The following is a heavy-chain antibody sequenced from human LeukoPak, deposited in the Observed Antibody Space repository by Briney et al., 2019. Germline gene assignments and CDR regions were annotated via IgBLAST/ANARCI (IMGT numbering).Heavy chain of an antibody. CDR1: GGSFSGYY. V-gene: IGHV4-34*01. Sequence: SETLSLTCAVYGGSFSGYYWSWIRQPPVKGLEWIGEINHSGSTNYNPSLKSRVTISVDTSKNQFSLKLSSVTAADTAVYYCARVHVTTIGHDAFDIWGQGTMVTVSS. CDR2: INHSGST. J-gene: IGHJ3*02. CDR3: ARVHVTTIGHDAFDI. D-gene: IGHD3-22*01.